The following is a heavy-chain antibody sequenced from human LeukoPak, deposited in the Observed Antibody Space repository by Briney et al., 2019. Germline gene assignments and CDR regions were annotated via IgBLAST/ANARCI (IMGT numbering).Heavy chain of an antibody. CDR3: ARQNGGPWGAFDI. V-gene: IGHV4-59*08. CDR2: IYYSGST. CDR1: GGSISSYY. J-gene: IGHJ3*02. Sequence: SETLSLTCTVSGGSISSYYWSWIRQPPGKGLEWIGYIYYSGSTNYNPSLKSRVTISVDTSKNRFSLKLSSVTAADTAVYYCARQNGGPWGAFDIWGQGTMVTVSS. D-gene: IGHD7-27*01.